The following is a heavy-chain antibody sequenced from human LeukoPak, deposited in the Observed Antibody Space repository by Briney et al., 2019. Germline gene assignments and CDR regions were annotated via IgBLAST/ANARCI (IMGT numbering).Heavy chain of an antibody. CDR3: AKNGQTGFSFDP. CDR2: GSDRGGT. Sequence: SETLSLTCAVYGESLNGHYWSWIRQSPGKGLEWIGEGSDRGGTKFNPSLKSRVTISADTSKNQFSLRLNSVTAADTAVYHCAKNGQTGFSFDPWGQGTLVTVSS. J-gene: IGHJ5*02. D-gene: IGHD3-9*01. CDR1: GESLNGHY. V-gene: IGHV4-34*01.